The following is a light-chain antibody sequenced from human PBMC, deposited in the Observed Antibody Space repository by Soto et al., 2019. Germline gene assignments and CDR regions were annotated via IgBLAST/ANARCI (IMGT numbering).Light chain of an antibody. CDR3: QQYNNWPPLT. Sequence: EIVMTQSPATLSVSPGERATLSCRASQSVSSNLAWYQQQPGQAPRLLIYGASTRATAIPARFSGSGSGTEFTLTISSLQAEDFAVDFCQQYNNWPPLTFGGGTKVEIK. CDR2: GAS. V-gene: IGKV3-15*01. J-gene: IGKJ4*01. CDR1: QSVSSN.